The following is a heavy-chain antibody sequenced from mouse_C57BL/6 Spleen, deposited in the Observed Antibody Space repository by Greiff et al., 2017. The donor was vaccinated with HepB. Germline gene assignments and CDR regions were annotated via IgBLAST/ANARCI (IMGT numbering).Heavy chain of an antibody. CDR3: ARSRSSGYFDY. Sequence: VQLQQPGAELVKPGASVKLSCKASGYTFTSYWMQWVKQRPGQGLEWIGEIDPSDSYTNYNQKFKGKATLTVDTSSSTAYMQLSSLTSEDSAVYYCARSRSSGYFDYWGQGTTLTVSS. D-gene: IGHD3-2*02. J-gene: IGHJ2*01. CDR2: IDPSDSYT. CDR1: GYTFTSYW. V-gene: IGHV1-50*01.